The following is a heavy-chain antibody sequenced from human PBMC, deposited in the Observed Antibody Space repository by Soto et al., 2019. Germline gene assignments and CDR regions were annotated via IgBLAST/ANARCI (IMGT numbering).Heavy chain of an antibody. CDR3: ATGKQSVAGTRGDYYYYGMDV. CDR1: GYTLTELS. J-gene: IGHJ6*04. CDR2: FDPEDGET. Sequence: ASVKVSCKVSGYTLTELSMHWVRQAPGKGLEWMGGFDPEDGETIYAQKFQGRVTMTEDTSTDTAYMELSSLRSEDTAVYYCATGKQSVAGTRGDYYYYGMDVWGKGTTVTVSA. V-gene: IGHV1-24*01. D-gene: IGHD6-19*01.